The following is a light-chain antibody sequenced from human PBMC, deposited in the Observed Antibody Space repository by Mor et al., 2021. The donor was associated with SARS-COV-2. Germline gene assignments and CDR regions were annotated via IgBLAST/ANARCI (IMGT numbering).Light chain of an antibody. J-gene: IGKJ5*01. CDR3: LQYDSDPSFT. V-gene: IGKV1-33*01. CDR1: QYTANY. Sequence: TITCQATQYTANYLNWWQQKPGRAPHLLIFDASHLETGVPSRFSGCGSGTYFSLTISNLQPEDVDTYSCLQYDSDPSFTFGQG. CDR2: DAS.